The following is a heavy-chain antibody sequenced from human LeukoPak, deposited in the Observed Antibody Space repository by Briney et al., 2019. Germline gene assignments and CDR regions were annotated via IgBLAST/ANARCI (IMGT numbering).Heavy chain of an antibody. CDR2: IRGSGGGA. V-gene: IGHV3-23*01. Sequence: GGSLRLSYAASGFTFSTYAMSWVRQAPGKGLEWVSSIRGSGGGADYADSVKGRFTISRDNSKNTLSLQLNGLRAGDTAVYYCAKEGTVTPGGLYCYFDLWGRGSLAIVSS. CDR3: AKEGTVTPGGLYCYFDL. J-gene: IGHJ2*01. D-gene: IGHD4-17*01. CDR1: GFTFSTYA.